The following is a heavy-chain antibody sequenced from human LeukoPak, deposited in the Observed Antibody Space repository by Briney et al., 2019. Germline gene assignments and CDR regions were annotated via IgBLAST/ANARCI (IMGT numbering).Heavy chain of an antibody. D-gene: IGHD6-6*01. J-gene: IGHJ4*02. Sequence: GGSLRLSCAASGFAVSSNYMSWVRQAPGKGLEWVSLIYSGGSTYYADSVKGRFTISRDNSKNTMFLLMNSLRGEDTAIYYCARVIQARHFDSWGQGTLVTVSS. CDR3: ARVIQARHFDS. V-gene: IGHV3-66*01. CDR1: GFAVSSNY. CDR2: IYSGGST.